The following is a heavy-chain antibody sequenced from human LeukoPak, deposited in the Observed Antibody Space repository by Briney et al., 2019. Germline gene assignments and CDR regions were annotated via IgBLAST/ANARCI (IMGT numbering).Heavy chain of an antibody. CDR1: GGSISGSSYY. V-gene: IGHV4-39*07. Sequence: PSETLSLTCTVSGGSISGSSYYWGWIRQPPGKGLEWIGSIYYSGSTYYNPSLKSRVTISVDASKNQFSLRLTSVTAADTAVYYCARGNWFDPWGQGTLVTVSS. CDR2: IYYSGST. CDR3: ARGNWFDP. J-gene: IGHJ5*02.